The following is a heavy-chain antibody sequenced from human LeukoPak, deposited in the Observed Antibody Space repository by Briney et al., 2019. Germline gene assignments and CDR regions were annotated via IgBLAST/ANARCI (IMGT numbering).Heavy chain of an antibody. D-gene: IGHD2-2*01. CDR2: INPSGGST. CDR3: ARDPPYCSSTSCHYFDY. J-gene: IGHJ4*02. Sequence: GASVKVSCKASGYTFTSYYMHWVRQAPGQGLEWMGIINPSGGSTSYAQKFQGRVTMTRDTSTSTVYMELSSLRSEDTAVYYCARDPPYCSSTSCHYFDYWGQGTLVTVSS. V-gene: IGHV1-46*01. CDR1: GYTFTSYY.